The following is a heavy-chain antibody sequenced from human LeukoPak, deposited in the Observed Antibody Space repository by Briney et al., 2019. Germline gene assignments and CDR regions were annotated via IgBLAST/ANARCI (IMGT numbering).Heavy chain of an antibody. J-gene: IGHJ3*01. CDR3: ARSSYSSSSSV. CDR2: INSDGSEG. Sequence: GALRLSCAVSGFTFSGFWMSWSRQAPGKGLEWVASINSDGSEGYYADVVKGRFTISRDNAKNSLYLQINSLRAEDTAVYYCARSSYSSSSSVWGQGTMVTVSS. V-gene: IGHV3-7*03. CDR1: GFTFSGFW. D-gene: IGHD6-6*01.